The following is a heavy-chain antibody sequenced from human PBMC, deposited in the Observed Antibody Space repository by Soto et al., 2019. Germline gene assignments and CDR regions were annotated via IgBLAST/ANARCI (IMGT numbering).Heavy chain of an antibody. D-gene: IGHD2-2*01. J-gene: IGHJ6*02. CDR1: GFTFSSYA. CDR2: ISGSGGST. Sequence: GGSLRLSCAASGFTFSSYAMSWVRQAPGKGLEWVSAISGSGGSTYYADSVKGRFTISRDNSKNTLYLQMNSLRAEDTAVYYCAKGEYQLLRDYYYYYGMDVWGQGTTVTVSS. CDR3: AKGEYQLLRDYYYYYGMDV. V-gene: IGHV3-23*01.